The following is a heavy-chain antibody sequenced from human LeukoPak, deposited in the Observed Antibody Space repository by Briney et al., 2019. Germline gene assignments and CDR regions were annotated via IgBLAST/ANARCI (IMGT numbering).Heavy chain of an antibody. V-gene: IGHV1-2*06. Sequence: ASVTLSCKASGYTFTGNYMHWGRKAPGQGLERKGRGNPNSAGTNTAQHFQGRVTMTRDTSISKAYMELSRLRSDHPAVYYCERSEAIAVAAPGAFDIWGQGTMVTVSS. CDR1: GYTFTGNY. CDR2: GNPNSAGT. CDR3: ERSEAIAVAAPGAFDI. D-gene: IGHD6-19*01. J-gene: IGHJ3*02.